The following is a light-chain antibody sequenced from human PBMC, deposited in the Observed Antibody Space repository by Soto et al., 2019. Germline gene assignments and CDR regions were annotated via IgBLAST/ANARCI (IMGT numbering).Light chain of an antibody. CDR3: QQYKTWRT. Sequence: EIVMMQSPGTLSVSPGARVTLSCRASQSVSSHLAWYQQKPGQAPRLLIYGASTRATGIPARFSGSGSGTEFTLTISSLQSEDFALYYCQQYKTWRTFGQGTKVEIK. CDR2: GAS. V-gene: IGKV3-15*01. CDR1: QSVSSH. J-gene: IGKJ1*01.